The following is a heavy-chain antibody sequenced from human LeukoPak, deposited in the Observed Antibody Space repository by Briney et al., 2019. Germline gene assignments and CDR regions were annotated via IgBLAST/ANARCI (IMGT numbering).Heavy chain of an antibody. V-gene: IGHV3-33*03. CDR2: IWFDGSER. CDR3: AKDCYAGSGSYCHYGMDV. CDR1: GFTFSYYG. D-gene: IGHD3-10*01. J-gene: IGHJ6*02. Sequence: GRSLRLSCAASGFTFSYYGMHWVRQAPGKGLEWVAIIWFDGSERHYADSVKGRFTISRDNSKNTLYLQMDSLRADDTAVYYCAKDCYAGSGSYCHYGMDVWGQGTTVTVSS.